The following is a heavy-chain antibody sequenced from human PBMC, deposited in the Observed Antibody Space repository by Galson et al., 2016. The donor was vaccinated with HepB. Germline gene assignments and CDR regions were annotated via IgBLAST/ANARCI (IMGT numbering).Heavy chain of an antibody. CDR2: ISYDGSNK. D-gene: IGHD1-26*01. CDR3: AKDGYRGSYRDCYGMDV. CDR1: GFTFSTYG. J-gene: IGHJ6*02. Sequence: SLRLSCAASGFTFSTYGMHWVRPAPGKGLEWVAVISYDGSNKKYADYVKGRFTISRDTSKNTLYLQMNSLTAEDTAVYFCAKDGYRGSYRDCYGMDVWGQGTTVTVSS. V-gene: IGHV3-30*18.